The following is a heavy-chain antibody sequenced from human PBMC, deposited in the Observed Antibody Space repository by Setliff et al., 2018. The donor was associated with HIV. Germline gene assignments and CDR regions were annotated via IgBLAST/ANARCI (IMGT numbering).Heavy chain of an antibody. D-gene: IGHD4-17*01. V-gene: IGHV4-39*01. CDR1: DDSISSGGYW. CDR2: VYYSGST. Sequence: PSETLSLTCTVSDDSISSGGYWWAWIRQPPGKELEWIGSVYYSGSTHYNLSLKSRVTMSVDTSRNQFSLNLRSMSAADTAVYYCARGGGPTVVSNFAYWGQGTLVTVSS. J-gene: IGHJ4*02. CDR3: ARGGGPTVVSNFAY.